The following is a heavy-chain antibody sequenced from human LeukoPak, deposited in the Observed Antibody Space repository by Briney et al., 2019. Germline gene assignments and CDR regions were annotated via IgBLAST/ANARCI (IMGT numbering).Heavy chain of an antibody. D-gene: IGHD3-10*01. Sequence: GGSLRLSCAASGFTFSSYAISWVRQAPGKGLEWVSAISGSGGSTYYADSVKGRFTISRDNSKNTLYLQMNSLRAEDTAVYYCAKIPCYYGSGSSYYFDYWGQGTLVTVSS. CDR3: AKIPCYYGSGSSYYFDY. CDR1: GFTFSSYA. V-gene: IGHV3-23*01. CDR2: ISGSGGST. J-gene: IGHJ4*02.